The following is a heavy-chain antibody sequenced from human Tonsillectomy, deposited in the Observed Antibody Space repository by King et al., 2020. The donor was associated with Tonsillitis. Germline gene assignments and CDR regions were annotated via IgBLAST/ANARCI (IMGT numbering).Heavy chain of an antibody. V-gene: IGHV4-59*08. D-gene: IGHD3-9*01. CDR1: GGSISSYY. J-gene: IGHJ4*02. CDR3: ARTQLYYDILSGDYPYYFDY. CDR2: IYYSGNT. Sequence: VQLQESGPGLVKPSETLSLTCTVSGGSISSYYWSWIRQPPGKGLEWIGYIYYSGNTNYNPSLKSRVTISVDTSKNQFSLKLSSVTAADTAVYYCARTQLYYDILSGDYPYYFDYWGQGTLVTVSS.